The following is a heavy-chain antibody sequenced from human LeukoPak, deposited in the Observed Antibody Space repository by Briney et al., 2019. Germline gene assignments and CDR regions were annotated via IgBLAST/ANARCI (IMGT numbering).Heavy chain of an antibody. CDR1: GFTFISYW. CDR2: IKQDGSEK. J-gene: IGHJ6*02. D-gene: IGHD5-12*01. CDR3: AKSGYSGYVKRDYYYYGMDV. Sequence: GGSLRLSCAAAGFTFISYWMSWVRQAPGKGLGWVANIKQDGSEKYYVDSVKGRFTISRDNAKNSLYLQMNSLRAEDTAVYYCAKSGYSGYVKRDYYYYGMDVWGQGTTVTVSS. V-gene: IGHV3-7*01.